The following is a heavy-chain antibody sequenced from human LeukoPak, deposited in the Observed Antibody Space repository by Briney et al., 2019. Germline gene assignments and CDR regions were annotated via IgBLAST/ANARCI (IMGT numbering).Heavy chain of an antibody. D-gene: IGHD6-13*01. V-gene: IGHV3-30-3*01. CDR3: ARSQGIAAANWFDP. CDR2: ISYDGSNK. J-gene: IGHJ5*02. Sequence: PGGSLRLSCAASGFPFSSYAMLWVRKAPGRGLEGVAVISYDGSNKYYADSVKGRFTISRDNSKNTLYLQRNSLRAEDTAVYYCARSQGIAAANWFDPWGQGTLVTVSS. CDR1: GFPFSSYA.